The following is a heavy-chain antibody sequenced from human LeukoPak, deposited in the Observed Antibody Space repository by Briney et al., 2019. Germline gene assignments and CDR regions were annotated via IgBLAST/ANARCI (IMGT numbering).Heavy chain of an antibody. CDR1: GDSISSGSYY. Sequence: SETLSLTCTVSGDSISSGSYYWSWIRQPAGKGLEWIGRIYASGTINYNPSLKSRVTISVDTSKNQFSLKLNSVTAADTALYYCARGGTCTNGICRWFDPWGQGILVTVSS. CDR2: IYASGTI. D-gene: IGHD2-8*01. J-gene: IGHJ5*02. CDR3: ARGGTCTNGICRWFDP. V-gene: IGHV4-61*02.